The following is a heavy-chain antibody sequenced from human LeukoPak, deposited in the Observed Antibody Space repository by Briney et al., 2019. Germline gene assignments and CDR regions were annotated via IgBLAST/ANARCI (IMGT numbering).Heavy chain of an antibody. D-gene: IGHD2-2*01. CDR3: ARGQGYESYYYMDV. J-gene: IGHJ6*03. CDR2: ISFDGVNT. V-gene: IGHV3-30*03. CDR1: GFTFSTYS. Sequence: GGSLRLSCAASGFTFSTYSMNWVRQAPGKGLEWVAVISFDGVNTFYADSVKGRFTISRDNSNNTVYLQMNNLRPEDTAVFYCARGQGYESYYYMDVWGKGTTVSVSS.